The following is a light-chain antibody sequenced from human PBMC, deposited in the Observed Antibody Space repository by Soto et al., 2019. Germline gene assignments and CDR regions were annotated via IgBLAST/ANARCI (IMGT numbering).Light chain of an antibody. V-gene: IGKV3-20*01. Sequence: EIVLTQSPGTLSLSPGERATLSCRASQSVSSSSLAWFQQKPGQAPRLLIRGASSRATGIPDRFSGSGSGTDFTLTISRLEPEDFAVYFCQQSCGSPYTFGQGTKLDIK. CDR2: GAS. CDR3: QQSCGSPYT. CDR1: QSVSSSS. J-gene: IGKJ2*01.